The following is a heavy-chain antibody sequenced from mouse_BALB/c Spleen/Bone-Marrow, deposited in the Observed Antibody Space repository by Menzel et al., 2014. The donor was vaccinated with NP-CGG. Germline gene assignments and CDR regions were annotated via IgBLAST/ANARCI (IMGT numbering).Heavy chain of an antibody. CDR2: ISNGGGST. V-gene: IGHV5-12*02. CDR3: AGQGALDY. CDR1: GYTFRDYY. D-gene: IGHD6-1*01. J-gene: IGHJ4*01. Sequence: EVKLMESGRGLVQPGGSLKLSCETSGYTFRDYYMYWVRQTPAKRLEWVAYISNGGGSTYYPDTVKGRFTISRDNAKNTLYLQMSRLKSEDTAMDYCAGQGALDYWGQGTSVTVSS.